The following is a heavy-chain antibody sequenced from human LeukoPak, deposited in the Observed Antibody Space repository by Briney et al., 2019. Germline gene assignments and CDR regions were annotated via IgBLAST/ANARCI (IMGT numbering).Heavy chain of an antibody. Sequence: GRSLRLSCAASGFTFSSYAMHWVRQAPGKGLEWVAVISYDGSNKYYADSVKGRFTISRDNSKNTLYLQMNSLRAEDTAVYYCARVRVRYYDILTGPGAFDIWGQGTMVTVSS. CDR3: ARVRVRYYDILTGPGAFDI. CDR2: ISYDGSNK. D-gene: IGHD3-9*01. V-gene: IGHV3-30-3*01. CDR1: GFTFSSYA. J-gene: IGHJ3*02.